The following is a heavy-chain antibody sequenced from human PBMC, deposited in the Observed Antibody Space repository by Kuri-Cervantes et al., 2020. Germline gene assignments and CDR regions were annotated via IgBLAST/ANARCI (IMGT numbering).Heavy chain of an antibody. D-gene: IGHD3-22*01. Sequence: GGSLRLSCAASGFTFSDYYMSWIRQAPGKGLEWVAVISYDGSNKYYADSVKGRFTISRDNSKNTLYLQMNSLRAEDTAVYYCARVTWGDDSSGSPSDYWGQGTLVTVSS. J-gene: IGHJ4*02. V-gene: IGHV3-30-3*01. CDR1: GFTFSDYY. CDR3: ARVTWGDDSSGSPSDY. CDR2: ISYDGSNK.